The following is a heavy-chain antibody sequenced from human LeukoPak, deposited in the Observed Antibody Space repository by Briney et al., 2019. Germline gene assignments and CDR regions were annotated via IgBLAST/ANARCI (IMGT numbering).Heavy chain of an antibody. V-gene: IGHV1-2*02. CDR1: GYTFTDYY. Sequence: ASVKVSCKGSGYTFTDYYIHWVRQAPGQGLEWMGWINPNSGVTNYAQRFQGRVTMTRDTSISTVYMELSRLRSDDTAVYYCARGDSTSSNYDCFDPWGQGTLVTVSS. CDR2: INPNSGVT. D-gene: IGHD6-6*01. CDR3: ARGDSTSSNYDCFDP. J-gene: IGHJ5*02.